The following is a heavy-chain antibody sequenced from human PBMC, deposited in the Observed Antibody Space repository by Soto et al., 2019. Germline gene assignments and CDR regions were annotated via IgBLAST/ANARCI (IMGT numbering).Heavy chain of an antibody. CDR1: GGSISRSPYY. V-gene: IGHV4-39*01. D-gene: IGHD1-1*01. CDR2: IYYNGNT. CDR3: ARHGPLTNNWNQLNY. J-gene: IGHJ4*02. Sequence: QLQLQESGPGLVKPSETLSLTCTVSGGSISRSPYYWAWIRQPPGKGLQWIGNIYYNGNTFYNPSRKSRAPISVDTSKRQFSLGLSSVTAADTAVYYCARHGPLTNNWNQLNYWGQGTRVTVSS.